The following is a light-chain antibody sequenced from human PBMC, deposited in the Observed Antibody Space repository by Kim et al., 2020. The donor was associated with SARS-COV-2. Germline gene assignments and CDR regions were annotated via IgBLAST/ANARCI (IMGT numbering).Light chain of an antibody. CDR1: QSISRH. V-gene: IGKV1-39*01. CDR2: SAS. J-gene: IGKJ3*01. Sequence: AFVGNRVTIPCRTTQSISRHLNWYQQKPGTAPKLLISSASTLQGGVPSRFSGSGSETDFTLTIISLQPEYFATYFCQQSYITPFTFGPGTKVDIK. CDR3: QQSYITPFT.